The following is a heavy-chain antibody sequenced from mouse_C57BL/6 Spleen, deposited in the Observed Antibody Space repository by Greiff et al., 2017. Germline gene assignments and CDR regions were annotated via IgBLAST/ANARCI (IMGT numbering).Heavy chain of an antibody. CDR3: APTVVATDYYAMDY. J-gene: IGHJ4*01. CDR2: IYPGSGNT. V-gene: IGHV1-66*01. CDR1: GYSFTSHY. Sequence: QVQLQQSGPELVKPGASVKISCKASGYSFTSHYIHWVKQRPGQGLEWIGWIYPGSGNTKYNEKFKGKATLTADTSSSTAYMQLSSLTSEDSAVYYCAPTVVATDYYAMDYWGQGTSVTVSS. D-gene: IGHD1-1*01.